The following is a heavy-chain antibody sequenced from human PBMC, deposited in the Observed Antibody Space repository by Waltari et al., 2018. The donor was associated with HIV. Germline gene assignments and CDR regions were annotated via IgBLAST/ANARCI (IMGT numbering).Heavy chain of an antibody. J-gene: IGHJ4*02. D-gene: IGHD3-16*01. CDR2: IRWDGSSQ. Sequence: EAQLVECGGVVVQRGGSIRPSCPASGLKFHDYGMHWVRQAPGKGLEWVALIRWDGSSQYYADSVKGRFSISRDNNENSLYVQMNSLSTDDTALYCCANAARGRLDSWGQGTLVTGSS. CDR3: ANAARGRLDS. CDR1: GLKFHDYG. V-gene: IGHV3-43D*03.